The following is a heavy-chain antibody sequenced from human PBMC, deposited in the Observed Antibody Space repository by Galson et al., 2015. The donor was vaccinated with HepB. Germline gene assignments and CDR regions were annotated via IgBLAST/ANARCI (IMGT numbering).Heavy chain of an antibody. J-gene: IGHJ5*02. D-gene: IGHD6-19*01. CDR1: GFTFSSYA. CDR3: ARDRRRYSSGWYTGGWFDP. V-gene: IGHV3-64*01. Sequence: SLRLSCAASGFTFSSYAMHWVRQAPGKGLEYVSAISSNGGSTYYANSVKGRFTISRDNSKNTLYLQMGSLRAEDMAVYYCARDRRRYSSGWYTGGWFDPWGQGTLVTVSS. CDR2: ISSNGGST.